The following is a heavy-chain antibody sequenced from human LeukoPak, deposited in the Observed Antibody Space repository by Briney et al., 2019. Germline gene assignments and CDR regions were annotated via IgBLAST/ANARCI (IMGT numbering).Heavy chain of an antibody. V-gene: IGHV3-7*01. D-gene: IGHD2-21*01. J-gene: IGHJ3*02. Sequence: GGSLRLSCEASGFTFSDSYMSWVRQAPGKGLEWVAIINPDGSQGSYVDSVKGRFAISRDNALNSLFLQMNSLSAEDTAVYYCARDPAYGALDIWGQGTTVTVSS. CDR2: INPDGSQG. CDR1: GFTFSDSY. CDR3: ARDPAYGALDI.